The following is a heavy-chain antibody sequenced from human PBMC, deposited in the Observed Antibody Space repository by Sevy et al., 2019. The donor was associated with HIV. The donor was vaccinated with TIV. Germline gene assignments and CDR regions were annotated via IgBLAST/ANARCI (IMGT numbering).Heavy chain of an antibody. CDR3: ARGMILEGSWYGMDV. CDR2: IYSGGNT. J-gene: IGHJ6*02. V-gene: IGHV3-53*01. CDR1: AFTFSTYE. D-gene: IGHD3-3*01. Sequence: GGSLRLSYTDSAFTFSTYEMSWVRQAPGKGLEWVSVIYSGGNTFYADSVRGRFTISRDNSKNTLYLQMNSLRAEDTAVYYCARGMILEGSWYGMDVWGQGTTVTVSS.